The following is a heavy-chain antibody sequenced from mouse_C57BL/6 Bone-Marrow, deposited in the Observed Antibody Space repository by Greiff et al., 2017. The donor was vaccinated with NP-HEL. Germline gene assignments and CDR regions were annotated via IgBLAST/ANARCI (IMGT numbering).Heavy chain of an antibody. D-gene: IGHD2-2*01. CDR3: ARSEDSTMVTRDY. Sequence: VQLQQSGAELAKPGASVKLSCKASGYTFTSYWMHWVKQRPGQGLEWIGYINPSSGYTKYNQKFKDKATLTADKSSSTAYMQLSSLTYEDSTVYYCARSEDSTMVTRDYWGQGTTLTVSS. J-gene: IGHJ2*01. CDR2: INPSSGYT. CDR1: GYTFTSYW. V-gene: IGHV1-7*01.